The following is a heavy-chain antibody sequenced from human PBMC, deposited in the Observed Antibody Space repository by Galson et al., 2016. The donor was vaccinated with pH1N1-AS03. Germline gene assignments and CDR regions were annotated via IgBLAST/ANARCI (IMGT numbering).Heavy chain of an antibody. D-gene: IGHD3-10*01. J-gene: IGHJ4*02. V-gene: IGHV3-21*01. CDR3: VRALTGSSGTHPYTFDY. CDR1: AFTFSTYS. CDR2: ISRSGNYV. Sequence: SLRLSCAASAFTFSTYSMNWVRRAPGKGLEWASFISRSGNYVYYADSVKGRFTISRDNAKNSLYLQMNSLRAENTAVYFCVRALTGSSGTHPYTFDYWGQGTLVIVSS.